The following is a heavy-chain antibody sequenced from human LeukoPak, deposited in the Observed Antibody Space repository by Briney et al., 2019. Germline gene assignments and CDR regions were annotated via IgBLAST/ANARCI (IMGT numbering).Heavy chain of an antibody. D-gene: IGHD1-26*01. V-gene: IGHV3-21*01. Sequence: GGSLRLSCAASGFTFSSYSMNWVRQAPGEGLEWVSSISSSSSYIYYADSVKGRFTISRDNAKNSLYLQMNSLRAEDTAVYYCARDLSIVGATSWGQGTLVTVSS. CDR3: ARDLSIVGATS. CDR1: GFTFSSYS. J-gene: IGHJ4*02. CDR2: ISSSSSYI.